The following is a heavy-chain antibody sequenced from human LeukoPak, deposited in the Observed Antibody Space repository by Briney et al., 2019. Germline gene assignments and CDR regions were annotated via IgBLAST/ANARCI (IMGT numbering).Heavy chain of an antibody. D-gene: IGHD3-22*01. CDR2: ISGSGGST. Sequence: GGSLRLSCAASGFTFSSYAMSWVRQAPGKGLEWVSAISGSGGSTYYADSVKGRFTIARDNSKNTLYLQMNSLRAEDTAVYYCARMPYDTSGYSMYWGQGTLVTVSS. V-gene: IGHV3-23*01. CDR3: ARMPYDTSGYSMY. J-gene: IGHJ4*02. CDR1: GFTFSSYA.